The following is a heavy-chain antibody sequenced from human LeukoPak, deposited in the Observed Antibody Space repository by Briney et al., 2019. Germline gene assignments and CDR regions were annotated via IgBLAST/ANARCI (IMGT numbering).Heavy chain of an antibody. V-gene: IGHV3-23*01. J-gene: IGHJ4*02. CDR1: GFTFSSYA. Sequence: GGSLRLSCAASGFTFSSYAMNWVRQAPGKGLEWVSTISGSDGSTYYADSVKGRFTISRDNSKNTLNLQMNSLRAEDTAVYYCAKSKVVAATMGRFDYWGQGTLVTVSS. CDR3: AKSKVVAATMGRFDY. CDR2: ISGSDGST. D-gene: IGHD2-15*01.